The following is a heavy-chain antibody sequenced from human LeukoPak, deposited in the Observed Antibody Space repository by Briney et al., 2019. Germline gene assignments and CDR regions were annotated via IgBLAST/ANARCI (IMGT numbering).Heavy chain of an antibody. J-gene: IGHJ4*02. CDR1: GGSFNGYY. CDR2: INHSGST. D-gene: IGHD5-24*01. Sequence: PSETLSLTCAVYGGSFNGYYWSWIRQPPGKGLEWIGEINHSGSTNYNPSPKSRVTISVDTSKNQFSLKLSSVTAADTAVYYCASRRKMATIDYWGQGTLVTVSS. V-gene: IGHV4-34*01. CDR3: ASRRKMATIDY.